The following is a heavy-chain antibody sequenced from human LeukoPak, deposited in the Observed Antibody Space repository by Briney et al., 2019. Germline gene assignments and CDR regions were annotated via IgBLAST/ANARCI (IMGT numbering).Heavy chain of an antibody. Sequence: GGSLRLSCAASRFTFSTYTMAWVRQVPGKGLEWVSAISAGGGDTYYADSVKGRFTISRDNSKNTLYLQMNSLRAEDTALYYCARSAFHYYDSSGYCFDYWGQGTLVTVSS. CDR3: ARSAFHYYDSSGYCFDY. D-gene: IGHD3-22*01. CDR2: ISAGGGDT. J-gene: IGHJ4*02. V-gene: IGHV3-23*01. CDR1: RFTFSTYT.